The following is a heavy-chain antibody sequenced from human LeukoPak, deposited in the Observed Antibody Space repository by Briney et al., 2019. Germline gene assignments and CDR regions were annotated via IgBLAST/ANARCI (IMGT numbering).Heavy chain of an antibody. D-gene: IGHD1-26*01. V-gene: IGHV1-69*05. Sequence: GASVKVSCKASGGTFSSYTITWVRQAPGQGLEWMGGIIPIFGSANYAQKFQERVTITRDMSTSTAYMELSSLRSEDTAVYYCAADDPSGSYLGYWGQGTLVTVSS. CDR1: GGTFSSYT. CDR2: IIPIFGSA. J-gene: IGHJ4*02. CDR3: AADDPSGSYLGY.